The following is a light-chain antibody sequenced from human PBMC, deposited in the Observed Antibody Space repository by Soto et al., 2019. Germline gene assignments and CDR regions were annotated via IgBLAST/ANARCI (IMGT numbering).Light chain of an antibody. CDR3: QKYNSAPVFT. CDR2: AAS. Sequence: DIQMTQSPSSLSASVGDRVTITCRASQGISNYLAWYQQKPGKVHKLLIYAASTLQSGVPSRFSGSGSGTDFTLTISSLQPEDVATYYCQKYNSAPVFTFGPGTKVDI. J-gene: IGKJ3*01. CDR1: QGISNY. V-gene: IGKV1-27*01.